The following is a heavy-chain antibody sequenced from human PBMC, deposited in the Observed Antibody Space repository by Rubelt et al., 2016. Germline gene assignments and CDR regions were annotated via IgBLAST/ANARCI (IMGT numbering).Heavy chain of an antibody. CDR2: ISAYNGNT. D-gene: IGHD5-24*01. CDR3: AREGMAISDY. CDR1: GYTFTSYG. Sequence: QVQLVQSGAEVKKPGASVKVSCKASGYTFTSYGISWVRQAPGQGLEWMGWISAYNGNTNYAQKLQGRITMTTDRSTIAAGMVLGSVSSDDTGVYYCAREGMAISDYWGQGSLVTVSS. J-gene: IGHJ4*02. V-gene: IGHV1-18*01.